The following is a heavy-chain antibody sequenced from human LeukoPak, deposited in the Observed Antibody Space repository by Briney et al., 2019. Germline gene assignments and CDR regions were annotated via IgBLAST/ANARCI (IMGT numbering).Heavy chain of an antibody. D-gene: IGHD3-22*01. V-gene: IGHV3-7*05. J-gene: IGHJ3*02. CDR3: AREGVGYYGSSGPGDAFDI. CDR1: AFTFRTYW. CDR2: IKPDGSEK. Sequence: GGSLRLSCAASAFTFRTYWMSWVRQAPGKGLEWVAMIKPDGSEKYYVDSVKGLFTISRDNAKNSLYLQMNSLRAEDTALYYCAREGVGYYGSSGPGDAFDIWGQGTMVTVSS.